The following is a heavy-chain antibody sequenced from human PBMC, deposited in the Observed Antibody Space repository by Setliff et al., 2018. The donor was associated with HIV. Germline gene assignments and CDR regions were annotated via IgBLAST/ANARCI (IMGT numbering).Heavy chain of an antibody. CDR1: GFSFNNAW. CDR2: IKSKTDGGTT. Sequence: GGSLRLSCAVSGFSFNNAWMSWVRQAAGKGLEWVGRIKSKTDGGTTDYAAPVKGRFTISRDDSKNMLYLQMNSLKTEDTAVYYCTRNNVAWYQPLGYFDLWGRGNLVTVSS. J-gene: IGHJ2*01. CDR3: TRNNVAWYQPLGYFDL. V-gene: IGHV3-15*01. D-gene: IGHD2-2*01.